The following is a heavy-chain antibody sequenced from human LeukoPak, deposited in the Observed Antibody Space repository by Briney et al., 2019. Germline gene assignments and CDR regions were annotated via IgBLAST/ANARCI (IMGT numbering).Heavy chain of an antibody. D-gene: IGHD2-2*02. CDR3: ARDPRLGYCSSTSCYTGDYYYYMDV. V-gene: IGHV3-23*01. CDR2: ISGSGGST. Sequence: GGSLSLSCAASGFTFSSYVMSWVRQAPGKGLEWVSGISGSGGSTYYSDSVKGRFTISRDNAKNSLYLQMNSLRAEDTAVYYCARDPRLGYCSSTSCYTGDYYYYMDVWGKGTTVTVSS. J-gene: IGHJ6*03. CDR1: GFTFSSYV.